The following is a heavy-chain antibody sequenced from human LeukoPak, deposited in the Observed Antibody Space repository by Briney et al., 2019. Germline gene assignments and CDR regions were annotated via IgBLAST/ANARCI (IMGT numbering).Heavy chain of an antibody. V-gene: IGHV4-34*01. J-gene: IGHJ4*02. D-gene: IGHD7-27*01. Sequence: GSLRLSCAASGFTFSSYSMNWVRQPPGKGLEWIGEINHSGSTNYNPSLKSRVTISVDTSKNQFSLKLSSVTAADTAVYYCARRPWAFDYWGQGTLVTVSS. CDR2: INHSGST. CDR1: GFTFSSYS. CDR3: ARRPWAFDY.